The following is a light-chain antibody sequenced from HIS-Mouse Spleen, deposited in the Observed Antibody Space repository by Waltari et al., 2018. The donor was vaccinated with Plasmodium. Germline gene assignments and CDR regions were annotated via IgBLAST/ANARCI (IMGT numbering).Light chain of an antibody. V-gene: IGKV1-39*01. CDR1: QSISSY. J-gene: IGKJ1*01. Sequence: DIQMTQSPSSLSASVGARVTITCRASQSISSYLNWYQQKPGKAPKLLIYAASSLQSGVPSRCSGSGSGKDFTLTISRREPEELATYYCQQSHSTPWTFGQGTKVEIK. CDR3: QQSHSTPWT. CDR2: AAS.